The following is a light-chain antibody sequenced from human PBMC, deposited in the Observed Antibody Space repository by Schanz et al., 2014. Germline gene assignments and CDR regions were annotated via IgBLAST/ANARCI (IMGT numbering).Light chain of an antibody. CDR2: EVS. J-gene: IGLJ3*02. V-gene: IGLV2-14*01. CDR1: SSDVGGYNY. CDR3: NSYTSSSTWM. Sequence: QSALTQPASVSGSPGQSIIISCTGTSSDVGGYNYVSWYQQHPGKAPKLMIYEVSKRPSGVPDRFSGSKSGNTASLTVSGLQAEDEADYYCNSYTSSSTWMFGGGTKLTVL.